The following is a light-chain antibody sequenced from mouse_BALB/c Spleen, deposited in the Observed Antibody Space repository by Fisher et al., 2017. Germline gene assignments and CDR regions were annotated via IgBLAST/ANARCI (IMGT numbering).Light chain of an antibody. CDR2: DTS. V-gene: IGKV4-79*01. CDR3: HQRSSYPLT. J-gene: IGKJ2*01. CDR1: SSVSSSY. Sequence: IVLTQSPAIMSASPGERVTMTCSASSSVSSSYLYWYQQKSGTSPKRWIYDTSKLASGVPARFSGSGSGTSYSLTISRMEAEDAATYYCHQRSSYPLTFGGGTKLEIK.